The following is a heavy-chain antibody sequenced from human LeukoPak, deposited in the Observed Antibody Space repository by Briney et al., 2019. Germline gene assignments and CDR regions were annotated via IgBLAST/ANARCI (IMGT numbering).Heavy chain of an antibody. D-gene: IGHD3-16*02. Sequence: ASVKVSCKASGFTFTSYYMHWVRQAPGQGLEWMGWINPNSGGTNYAQKFQGRVTMTRDTSISTAYMELSRLRSDDTAVYYCARSFILTRTYYYYYMDVWGKGTTVTVSS. CDR3: ARSFILTRTYYYYYMDV. CDR1: GFTFTSYY. CDR2: INPNSGGT. J-gene: IGHJ6*03. V-gene: IGHV1-2*02.